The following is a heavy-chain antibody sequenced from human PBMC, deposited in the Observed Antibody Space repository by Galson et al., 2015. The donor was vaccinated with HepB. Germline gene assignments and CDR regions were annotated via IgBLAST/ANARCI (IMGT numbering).Heavy chain of an antibody. Sequence: SVKVSCKASGYTFSAYSIHWVRQTPGQSLEWMGWISNGSVETKYSEKFRDRVTLTTDTSATTAYMELSSLTPEDTAVYYCARLDIEASGSVWDYWGQGSLVTVSS. D-gene: IGHD6-25*01. CDR1: GYTFSAYS. CDR3: ARLDIEASGSVWDY. CDR2: ISNGSVET. J-gene: IGHJ4*02. V-gene: IGHV1-3*04.